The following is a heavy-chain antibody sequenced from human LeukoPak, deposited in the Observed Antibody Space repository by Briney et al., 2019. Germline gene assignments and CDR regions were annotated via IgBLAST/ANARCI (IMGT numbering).Heavy chain of an antibody. J-gene: IGHJ6*03. CDR1: GFTFSSYG. D-gene: IGHD6-19*01. CDR2: ISGSGGST. Sequence: GGSLRLSCAASGFTFSSYGMSWVRQAPGKGLEWVSAISGSGGSTYYADSVKGRFTISRDNSKNTLYLQMNSLRAKDTAVYYCARDRMEQWLPYYYYYMDVWGKGTTVTISS. CDR3: ARDRMEQWLPYYYYYMDV. V-gene: IGHV3-23*01.